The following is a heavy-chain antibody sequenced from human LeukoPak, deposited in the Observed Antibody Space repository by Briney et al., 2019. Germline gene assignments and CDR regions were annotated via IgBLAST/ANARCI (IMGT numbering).Heavy chain of an antibody. D-gene: IGHD6-6*01. J-gene: IGHJ4*02. CDR1: GGSFSASH. CDR3: ARGSIAARMRRFDY. Sequence: SETLSLTCVMYGGSFSASHWSWVRQPPGKGLEWIGEISPGEGTNYNPSLKSRVTISVDTSKNQFSLKLSSVTAADTAVYYCARGSIAARMRRFDYWGQGTLVTVSS. V-gene: IGHV4-34*01. CDR2: ISPGEGT.